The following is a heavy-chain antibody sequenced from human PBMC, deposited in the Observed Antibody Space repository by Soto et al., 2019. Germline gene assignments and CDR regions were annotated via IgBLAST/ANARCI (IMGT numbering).Heavy chain of an antibody. CDR2: INYSGTT. Sequence: QLQVQESGPGLVKTSETRSLTCSVSGGSISSSGYYWVWIRQPPGKGLEWIGSINYSGTTYYTSSLKSRLTMSVDTSMNQFSLKLTSVTAADTAVYYCARLVHAFSNYFDYWGQGILVTVSS. CDR3: ARLVHAFSNYFDY. CDR1: GGSISSSGYY. J-gene: IGHJ4*02. V-gene: IGHV4-39*01. D-gene: IGHD2-15*01.